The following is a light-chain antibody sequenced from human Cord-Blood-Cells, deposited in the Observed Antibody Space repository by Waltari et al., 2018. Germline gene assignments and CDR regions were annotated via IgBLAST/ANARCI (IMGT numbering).Light chain of an antibody. CDR2: ASS. V-gene: IGKV1D-8*01. CDR1: QGLSSY. Sequence: VIWMTQSPSLLSASTGDRVTTSCRMSQGLSSYLAWYQQKPGKAPELLIYASSTLQSGVPSRFSGSGSGTDFTLTISCLQSEDFATYYCQQYYSFPRTFGQGTKVEIK. CDR3: QQYYSFPRT. J-gene: IGKJ1*01.